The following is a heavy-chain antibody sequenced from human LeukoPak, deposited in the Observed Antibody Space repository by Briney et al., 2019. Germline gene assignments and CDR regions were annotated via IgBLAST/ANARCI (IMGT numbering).Heavy chain of an antibody. J-gene: IGHJ4*02. CDR3: ARVRGHCSSTSCWGFDY. CDR1: AGSISSSDW. D-gene: IGHD2-2*01. CDR2: IYHSGST. V-gene: IGHV4-4*02. Sequence: PSGTLSLTCAVSAGSISSSDWWSWVRQPPGKGLEWIGEIYHSGSTNYNPSLKSRVTISVDKSKNQFSLKLSSVTAADTAVYYCARVRGHCSSTSCWGFDYWGQGTLVTVSS.